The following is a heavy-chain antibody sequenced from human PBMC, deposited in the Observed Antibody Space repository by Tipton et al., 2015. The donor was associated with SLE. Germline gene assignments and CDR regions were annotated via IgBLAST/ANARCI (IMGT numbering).Heavy chain of an antibody. D-gene: IGHD5-12*01. CDR3: ARGVGVATGEGIW. CDR1: GGSISSYY. CDR2: INHSGST. Sequence: LRLSCTVSGGSISSYYWSWIRQPPGKGLEWIGEINHSGSTNYNPSLKSRVTISVDTSKNQFSLKLSSVTAADTAVYYCARGVGVATGEGIWWGQGTLVTVSS. J-gene: IGHJ4*02. V-gene: IGHV4-34*01.